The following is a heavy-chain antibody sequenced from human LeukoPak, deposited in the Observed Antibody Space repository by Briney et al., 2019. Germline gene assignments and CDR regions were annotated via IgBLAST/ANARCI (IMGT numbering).Heavy chain of an antibody. CDR3: ASFRAYYYDSSGYYIHAFDI. V-gene: IGHV4-59*08. CDR2: IYYSGST. J-gene: IGHJ3*02. D-gene: IGHD3-22*01. Sequence: ASETLSLTCTVSGGSISSYYWSWIRQPPGKGLEWIGYIYYSGSTHYNPSLKSRVTISVDTSKNQFSLKLSSVTAADTAVYYCASFRAYYYDSSGYYIHAFDIWGQGTMVTVSS. CDR1: GGSISSYY.